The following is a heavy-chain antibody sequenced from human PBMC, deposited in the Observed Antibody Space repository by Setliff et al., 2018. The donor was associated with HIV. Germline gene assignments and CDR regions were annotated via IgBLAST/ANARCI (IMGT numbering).Heavy chain of an antibody. CDR2: ISGGGGST. CDR3: AKDLGSYDSSGYPVGDFDY. CDR1: GFTFRSYA. V-gene: IGHV3-23*01. J-gene: IGHJ4*02. D-gene: IGHD3-22*01. Sequence: PGESLKISCAASGFTFRSYAMTWVRQTPGKGLEWVSCISGGGGSTYYADSVKGRFTISRDNSKNTLYLQMNSLRAEDTAVYYCAKDLGSYDSSGYPVGDFDYWGQGTLVTVSS.